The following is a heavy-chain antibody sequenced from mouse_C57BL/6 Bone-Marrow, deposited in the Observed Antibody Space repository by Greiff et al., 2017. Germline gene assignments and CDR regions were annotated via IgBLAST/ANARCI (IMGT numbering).Heavy chain of an antibody. CDR3: ARSGLRYPWYFDV. Sequence: QVQLKQSGAELVRPGTSVKMSCKASGYTFTNYWIGWAKQRPGHGLEWIGDIYPGGGYTNYNEKLKGKATLTADKSSSTAYMQFSSLTSEASAIYYCARSGLRYPWYFDVWGTGTTVTVSS. D-gene: IGHD1-1*01. CDR1: GYTFTNYW. V-gene: IGHV1-63*01. CDR2: IYPGGGYT. J-gene: IGHJ1*03.